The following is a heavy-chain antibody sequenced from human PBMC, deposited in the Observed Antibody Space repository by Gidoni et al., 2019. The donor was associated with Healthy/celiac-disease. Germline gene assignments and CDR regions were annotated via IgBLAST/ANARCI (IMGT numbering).Heavy chain of an antibody. J-gene: IGHJ6*02. V-gene: IGHV1-69*01. CDR3: ARGLILSIAPGGGTYGMDV. CDR1: GGTFSSYA. Sequence: QVQLVQSGAEVKKPGSSVKVSCKASGGTFSSYAISWVRQAPGQGLEWMGGIIPIFGTASYAQKFQGRVTITADESTSTAYMELSSLRSEDTAVYYCARGLILSIAPGGGTYGMDVWGQGTTVTVSS. D-gene: IGHD6-6*01. CDR2: IIPIFGTA.